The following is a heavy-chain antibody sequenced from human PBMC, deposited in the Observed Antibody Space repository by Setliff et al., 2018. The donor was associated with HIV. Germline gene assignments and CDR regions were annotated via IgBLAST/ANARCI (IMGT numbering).Heavy chain of an antibody. CDR3: ARARGLLPYYYLDV. Sequence: SETLSLTCTVSGGSISSSSYHWGWIRQPPGKGLEWIGSVYYSGSTYYNPSLKSRVTISVDRSKNQFSLKLNSVTAADTAVYYCARARGLLPYYYLDVWGKGTTVTVSS. J-gene: IGHJ6*03. CDR1: GGSISSSSYH. CDR2: VYYSGST. V-gene: IGHV4-39*02. D-gene: IGHD3-10*01.